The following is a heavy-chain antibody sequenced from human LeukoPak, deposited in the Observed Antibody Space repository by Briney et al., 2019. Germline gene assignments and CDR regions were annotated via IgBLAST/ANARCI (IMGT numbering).Heavy chain of an antibody. CDR3: AGLVESLANGFAF. Sequence: SVKVSCKASGGTFSSYAISWVRQAPGQGLEWVGEIIPLFGTTNFAQKFQGRITISADDSTGTAYMELSNLRSEDTAVYYCAGLVESLANGFAFWGQGTLVTVS. V-gene: IGHV1-69*13. J-gene: IGHJ3*01. D-gene: IGHD2-8*02. CDR2: IIPLFGTT. CDR1: GGTFSSYA.